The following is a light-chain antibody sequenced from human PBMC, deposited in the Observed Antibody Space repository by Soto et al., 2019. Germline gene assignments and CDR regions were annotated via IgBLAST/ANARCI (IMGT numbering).Light chain of an antibody. Sequence: QSALTQPPSVSGSPGQSVAISCTGTSSDGGSYNRVSWYQQPQGTAPKLLIYEVSDRPSGVPDRFSGSKSGNTASLTISGLQAEDEADYYCSSDTSSSTYVFGTGTKLTVL. CDR1: SSDGGSYNR. J-gene: IGLJ1*01. CDR2: EVS. CDR3: SSDTSSSTYV. V-gene: IGLV2-18*02.